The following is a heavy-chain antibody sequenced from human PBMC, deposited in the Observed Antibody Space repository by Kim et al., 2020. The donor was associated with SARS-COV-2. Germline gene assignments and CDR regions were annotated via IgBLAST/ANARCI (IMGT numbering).Heavy chain of an antibody. Sequence: SETLSLTCTVSGGSISSYYWSWIRQPPGKGLEWIGYIYYSRSTNYNPSLKSRVTISVDTSKNQFSLKLSSVTAADTAVYYCARSPVSYSSGWYTDFDYWGQGTLVTVSS. CDR2: IYYSRST. J-gene: IGHJ4*02. D-gene: IGHD6-19*01. CDR3: ARSPVSYSSGWYTDFDY. CDR1: GGSISSYY. V-gene: IGHV4-59*08.